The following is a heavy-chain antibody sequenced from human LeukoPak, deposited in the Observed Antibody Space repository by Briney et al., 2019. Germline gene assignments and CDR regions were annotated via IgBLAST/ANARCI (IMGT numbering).Heavy chain of an antibody. CDR3: GVSVAPGMDV. D-gene: IGHD6-13*01. CDR2: ISWNSGSI. CDR1: GFTFDDYA. V-gene: IGHV3-9*01. J-gene: IGHJ6*02. Sequence: GRSLRLSCAASGFTFDDYAMHWVRQAPGKGLEWVSGISWNSGSIGYADSVKGRFTISRDNAKNSLYLQMNSLRAEDTAVYYCGVSVAPGMDVWGQGTTVTVSS.